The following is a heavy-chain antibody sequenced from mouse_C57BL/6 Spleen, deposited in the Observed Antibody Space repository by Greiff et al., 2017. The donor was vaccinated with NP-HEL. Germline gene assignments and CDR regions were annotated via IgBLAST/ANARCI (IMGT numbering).Heavy chain of an antibody. V-gene: IGHV8-8*01. Sequence: QVTLKVSGPGILQPSQTLSLTCSFSGFSLSTFGMGVGWIRQPSGKGLEWLAHIWWDDDKYYNPALKSRLTISKDTSKNQVFLKLANVDTADTATYYCARIPAQATGAMDYWGQGTSVTVSS. D-gene: IGHD3-2*02. CDR2: IWWDDDK. J-gene: IGHJ4*01. CDR3: ARIPAQATGAMDY. CDR1: GFSLSTFGMG.